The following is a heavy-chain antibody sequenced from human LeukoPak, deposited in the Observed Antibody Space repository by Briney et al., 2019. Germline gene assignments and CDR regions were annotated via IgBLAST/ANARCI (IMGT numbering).Heavy chain of an antibody. CDR1: RFTFSNYW. V-gene: IGHV3-30-3*01. Sequence: PGGSLRLSCAASRFTFSNYWMHWVRQAPGKGLEWVAVISYDGSNKYYADSVKGRFTISRDNSKNTLYLRMNSLRAEDTAVYYCARASAAMMIMVDYWGQGTLVTVSS. CDR3: ARASAAMMIMVDY. D-gene: IGHD2-8*01. J-gene: IGHJ4*02. CDR2: ISYDGSNK.